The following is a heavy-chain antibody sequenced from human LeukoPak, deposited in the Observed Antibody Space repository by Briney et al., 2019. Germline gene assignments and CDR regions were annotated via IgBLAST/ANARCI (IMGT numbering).Heavy chain of an antibody. J-gene: IGHJ4*02. V-gene: IGHV4-34*01. CDR2: IYHSGST. D-gene: IGHD1-26*01. Sequence: SETLSLTCAVYGGSFSAYYWSWIRQPPGKGLEWIGEIYHSGSTNYNPSLKSRVTISVDTSKNQLSLKLTSVTAADTAVYYCARGQVWLLYDYWGQGTLVTVSS. CDR3: ARGQVWLLYDY. CDR1: GGSFSAYY.